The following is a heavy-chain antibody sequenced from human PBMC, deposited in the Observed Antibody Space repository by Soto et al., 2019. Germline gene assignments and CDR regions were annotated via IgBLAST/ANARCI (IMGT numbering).Heavy chain of an antibody. CDR2: IFYSGST. J-gene: IGHJ5*02. CDR1: GDSISRSSHY. V-gene: IGHV4-39*01. CDR3: ARHDCGGDCPLNWFDP. D-gene: IGHD2-21*01. Sequence: SETLSLTCAVSGDSISRSSHYWGWIRQPPGGGLEWIGSIFYSGSTYYNPSLKSRVTISLDTSKNQFSLMLGSVTAADTAVYYCARHDCGGDCPLNWFDPWGQGALVTVSS.